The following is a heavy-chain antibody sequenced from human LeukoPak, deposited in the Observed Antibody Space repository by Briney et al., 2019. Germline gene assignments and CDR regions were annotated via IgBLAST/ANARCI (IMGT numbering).Heavy chain of an antibody. CDR3: VKDYQVGNSPAFGDY. CDR1: GFTVSSNY. Sequence: PGGSLRLSCAASGFTVSSNYMSWVRQAPGKGLEWVSGLIENGATTYYADSVKGRFTISRDNSRNTMYLQMNSLRVEDTAVYYCVKDYQVGNSPAFGDYWGQGTLVTISS. CDR2: IENGATT. V-gene: IGHV3-53*01. D-gene: IGHD1-26*01. J-gene: IGHJ4*02.